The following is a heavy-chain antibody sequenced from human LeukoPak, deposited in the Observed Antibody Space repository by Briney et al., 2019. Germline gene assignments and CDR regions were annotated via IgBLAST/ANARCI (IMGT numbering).Heavy chain of an antibody. V-gene: IGHV3-23*01. CDR3: AKVRTRWTMVRGVPYMDV. D-gene: IGHD3-10*01. Sequence: PGGSLRLSCAASGFIFSSYAMSWVRQAPGKGLEWVSTISDSSGSTYYADSVKGRFTISRDNSKNTLYLQMNSLRAEGTAEYYCAKVRTRWTMVRGVPYMDVWGKGTTVTVSS. J-gene: IGHJ6*03. CDR2: ISDSSGST. CDR1: GFIFSSYA.